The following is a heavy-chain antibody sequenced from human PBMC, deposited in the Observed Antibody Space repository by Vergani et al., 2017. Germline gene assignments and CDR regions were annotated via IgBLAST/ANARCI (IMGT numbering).Heavy chain of an antibody. CDR3: ARALYDYVWGSYNWFDP. V-gene: IGHV7-4-1*02. J-gene: IGHJ5*02. CDR2: INTNTGNP. CDR1: GYTFTSYA. Sequence: QAQLGQSDSEVKKPGDSVTLSCKASGYTFTSYAMNWVRQAPGQGLEWMGWINTNTGNPTYAQGFTGRFVFSLDTSVSTAYLQISSLKAEDTAVYYCARALYDYVWGSYNWFDPWGQGTLVTVSS. D-gene: IGHD3-16*01.